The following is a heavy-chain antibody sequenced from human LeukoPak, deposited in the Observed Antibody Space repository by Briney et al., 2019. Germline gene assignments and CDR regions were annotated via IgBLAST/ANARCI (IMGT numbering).Heavy chain of an antibody. D-gene: IGHD3-10*01. V-gene: IGHV1-69*06. CDR2: IIPIFGTA. CDR3: ARVAYYGSGSYYTAYNWFDP. J-gene: IGHJ5*02. CDR1: GGTFSSYA. Sequence: SVKVSCKAFGGTFSSYAISWVRQAPGQGLEWMGGIIPIFGTANYAQKFQGRVTITADKSTSTAYMELSSLRSEDTAVYYCARVAYYGSGSYYTAYNWFDPWGQGTLVTVSS.